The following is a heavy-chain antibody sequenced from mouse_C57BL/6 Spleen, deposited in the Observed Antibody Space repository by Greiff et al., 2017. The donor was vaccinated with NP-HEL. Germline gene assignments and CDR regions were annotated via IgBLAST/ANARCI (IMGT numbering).Heavy chain of an antibody. Sequence: EVQLQQSGPELVKPGASVKISCKASGYTFTDYYMNWVKQSHGKSLEWIGDINPNNGGTSYNQKFKGKATLTVDKSSSTAYMELRSLTSEDSAVYYCAREENTVVALYYYAMDYWGQGTSVTVSS. CDR1: GYTFTDYY. D-gene: IGHD1-1*01. CDR3: AREENTVVALYYYAMDY. V-gene: IGHV1-26*01. J-gene: IGHJ4*01. CDR2: INPNNGGT.